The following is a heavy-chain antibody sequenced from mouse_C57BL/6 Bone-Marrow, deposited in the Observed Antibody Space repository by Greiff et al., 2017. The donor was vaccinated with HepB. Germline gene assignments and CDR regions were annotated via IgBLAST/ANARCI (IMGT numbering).Heavy chain of an antibody. J-gene: IGHJ3*01. V-gene: IGHV5-4*01. CDR3: ARDKVSYGSSFFAY. D-gene: IGHD1-1*01. CDR1: GFTFSSYA. CDR2: ISDGGRYT. Sequence: EVQLVESGGGLVKPGGSLKLSCAASGFTFSSYAMSWVRQTPEKRLEWVATISDGGRYTYYPDNVKGRFTISRDNAKNNLYLQMSHLKSEDTAMYYCARDKVSYGSSFFAYWGQGTLVTVSA.